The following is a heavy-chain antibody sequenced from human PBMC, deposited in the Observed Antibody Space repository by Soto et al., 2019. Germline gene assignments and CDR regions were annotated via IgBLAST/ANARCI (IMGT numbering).Heavy chain of an antibody. CDR3: ARDQESSGWSVWDV. CDR1: GYTFTSYG. J-gene: IGHJ6*02. CDR2: ISAYNGNT. D-gene: IGHD6-19*01. V-gene: IGHV1-18*01. Sequence: ASVKVSCKASGYTFTSYGISWVLQAPGQGLEWMGWISAYNGNTNYAQKLQGRVTMTTDTSTSTAYMELRSLRSDDTAVYYCARDQESSGWSVWDVWGQGTTVTVSS.